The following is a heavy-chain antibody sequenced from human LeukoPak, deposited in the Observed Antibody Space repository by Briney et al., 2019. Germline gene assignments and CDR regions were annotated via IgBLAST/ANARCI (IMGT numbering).Heavy chain of an antibody. V-gene: IGHV3-48*04. D-gene: IGHD1-26*01. CDR3: ARVSGSYGDSAY. Sequence: PGGSLRLSCAASGFTFSSYSMNWVRQAPGKGLEWISYITSSSSSMYYAASVKGRFTISRDNAKNSLYLQMNSLRAEDTAVYYCARVSGSYGDSAYWGQGTLVTVSS. J-gene: IGHJ4*02. CDR2: ITSSSSSM. CDR1: GFTFSSYS.